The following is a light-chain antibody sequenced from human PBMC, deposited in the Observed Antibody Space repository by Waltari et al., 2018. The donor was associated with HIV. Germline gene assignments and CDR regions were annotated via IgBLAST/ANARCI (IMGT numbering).Light chain of an antibody. Sequence: QSALTQPRSVSGSPGQSVTISCTGTGSHVGGYDSVSWYLQHPGKVPKLIIYEVIKRPSGVPDRFSGSKSGNTASLTISGLQTEDEADYFCCSYAGTYTYVLFGGGTKLTVL. V-gene: IGLV2-11*01. J-gene: IGLJ3*02. CDR1: GSHVGGYDS. CDR3: CSYAGTYTYVL. CDR2: EVI.